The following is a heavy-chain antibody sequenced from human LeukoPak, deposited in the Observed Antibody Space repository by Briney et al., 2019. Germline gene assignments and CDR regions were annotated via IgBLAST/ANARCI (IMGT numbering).Heavy chain of an antibody. CDR3: AKGSGELLPIWYY. CDR2: ISYDGSNK. J-gene: IGHJ4*02. V-gene: IGHV3-30-3*01. D-gene: IGHD1-26*01. Sequence: GGSLRLSCAASGFTFGSYAMHWVRQAPGKGLEWVAVISYDGSNKYYADSVKGRFTISRDNSKNTLYLQMNSLRAEDTAVYYCAKGSGELLPIWYYWGQGTLVTVSS. CDR1: GFTFGSYA.